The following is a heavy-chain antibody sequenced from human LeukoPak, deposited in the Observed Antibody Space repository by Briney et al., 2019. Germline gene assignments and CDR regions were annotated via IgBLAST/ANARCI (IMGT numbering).Heavy chain of an antibody. CDR2: IQYNGNNK. D-gene: IGHD3-10*01. V-gene: IGHV3-30*02. CDR3: AKDNRDYYIDY. J-gene: IGHJ4*02. Sequence: PGGSLRLSCAASGFTFNNFGMHWVRQAPGKGLEWMTFIQYNGNNKYYADSVKGRFTISRDNSKNTLYLQMNSLRAEDTAVYYCAKDNRDYYIDYWGQGTLVTVSS. CDR1: GFTFNNFG.